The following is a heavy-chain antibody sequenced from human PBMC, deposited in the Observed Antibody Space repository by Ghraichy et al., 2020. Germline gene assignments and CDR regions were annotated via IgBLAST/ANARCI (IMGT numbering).Heavy chain of an antibody. Sequence: ASVKVSCKASGYTFTSYGISWVRQAPGQGLEWMGWISAYNGNTNYAQKLQGRVTMTTDTSTSTAYMELRSLRSDDTAVYYCARDEGDYVWGSFRALAFDIWGQGTMVTVSS. CDR3: ARDEGDYVWGSFRALAFDI. CDR1: GYTFTSYG. CDR2: ISAYNGNT. D-gene: IGHD3-16*01. V-gene: IGHV1-18*04. J-gene: IGHJ3*02.